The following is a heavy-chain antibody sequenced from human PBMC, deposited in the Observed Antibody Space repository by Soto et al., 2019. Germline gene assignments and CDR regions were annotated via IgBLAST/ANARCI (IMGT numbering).Heavy chain of an antibody. J-gene: IGHJ4*02. CDR1: GGSISSGGYS. Sequence: SETLSLTCAVSGGSISSGGYSWSWIRQPPGKGLEWIGYIYYSGSTYYNPSLKSRVTISVDTSKNQFSLKLSSVTAADTAVYYCARSDSSGYTLDYWGQVTLVTVSS. CDR3: ARSDSSGYTLDY. CDR2: IYYSGST. V-gene: IGHV4-31*11. D-gene: IGHD3-22*01.